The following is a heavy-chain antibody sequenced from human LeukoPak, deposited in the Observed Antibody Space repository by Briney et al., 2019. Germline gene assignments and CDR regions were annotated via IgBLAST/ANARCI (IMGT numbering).Heavy chain of an antibody. D-gene: IGHD2-2*02. Sequence: LPGGSLRLSCAASGFTFSSYAMHWVRQAPGKGLEWVAVISYDGSNKYYADSVKGRFTISRDNSKNTLYLQMNSLRAEDTAVYYCAKAPPDCSSTSCYSEYWGQGTLVTVSS. V-gene: IGHV3-30-3*01. CDR3: AKAPPDCSSTSCYSEY. CDR2: ISYDGSNK. J-gene: IGHJ4*02. CDR1: GFTFSSYA.